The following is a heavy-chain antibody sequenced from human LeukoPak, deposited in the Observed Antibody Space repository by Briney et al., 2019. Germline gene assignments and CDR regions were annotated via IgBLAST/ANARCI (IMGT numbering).Heavy chain of an antibody. J-gene: IGHJ4*02. CDR2: IYSGGST. D-gene: IGHD3-3*01. CDR3: ASVRWYYDFWSGYYFDY. Sequence: PGGSLRLSCAASGFTVSSNYMSWVRQAPGKGLEWVSVIYSGGSTYYADSVKGRFTISRDNSKNTLYLQMNSLRAEDTAVYYCASVRWYYDFWSGYYFDYWGQGTLVTVSS. CDR1: GFTVSSNY. V-gene: IGHV3-66*02.